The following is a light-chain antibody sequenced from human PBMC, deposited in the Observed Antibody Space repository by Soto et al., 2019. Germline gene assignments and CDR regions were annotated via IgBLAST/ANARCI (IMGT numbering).Light chain of an antibody. CDR1: QSVLYSSNNKNY. CDR2: WAS. J-gene: IGKJ2*01. CDR3: QQYESTPPT. V-gene: IGKV4-1*01. Sequence: DIVMTQSPDSLAVSLGERATINCKSSQSVLYSSNNKNYLAWYQQRPGQPPKLLIYWASTRESGVPDRFIGSGSWTDFTLTITSLQAEDVAVYYCQQYESTPPTFGQGTKLEIK.